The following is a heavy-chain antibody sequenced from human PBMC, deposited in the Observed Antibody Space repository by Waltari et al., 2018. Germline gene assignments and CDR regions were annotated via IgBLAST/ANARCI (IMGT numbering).Heavy chain of an antibody. CDR3: AREGEWDPFDS. CDR1: GFTFRSHW. V-gene: IGHV3-74*01. J-gene: IGHJ4*02. Sequence: EVQLLQSGGGLVQPGGSLRLACAASGFTFRSHWMHWVRQVPGKGPGSFARINTNGHSTTYAYSVKRRFIISRDNSKDTLYLHMGSLRAEDTAVYRCAREGEWDPFDSWGQGPLVTVSS. D-gene: IGHD3-16*01. CDR2: INTNGHST.